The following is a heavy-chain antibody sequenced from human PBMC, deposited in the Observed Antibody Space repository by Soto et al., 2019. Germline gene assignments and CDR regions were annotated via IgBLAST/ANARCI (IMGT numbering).Heavy chain of an antibody. CDR3: ASDGKKASSSRYNWFDP. V-gene: IGHV1-69*13. J-gene: IGHJ5*02. CDR1: GGTFSSYA. Sequence: ASVKVSCKASGGTFSSYAISWVRQAPGQGLEWMGGIIPIFGTANYAQKFQGRVTITADESTSTAYMELSSLRSEDTAVYYCASDGKKASSSRYNWFDPWGQGTLVTVSS. D-gene: IGHD6-13*01. CDR2: IIPIFGTA.